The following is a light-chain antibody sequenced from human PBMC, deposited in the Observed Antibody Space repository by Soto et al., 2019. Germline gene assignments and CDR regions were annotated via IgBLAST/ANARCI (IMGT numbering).Light chain of an antibody. CDR3: QQYSSSPIT. CDR1: QSISSGF. Sequence: EIVLTQSPGTLSLSPGERATLSCRASQSISSGFVAWYQQKPGQAPRLLIYGTRRAPGIPDTFSGSGSGTDFTLTISRLEPEDFAVYYCQQYSSSPITFGPGTKVDIK. CDR2: GT. J-gene: IGKJ3*01. V-gene: IGKV3-20*01.